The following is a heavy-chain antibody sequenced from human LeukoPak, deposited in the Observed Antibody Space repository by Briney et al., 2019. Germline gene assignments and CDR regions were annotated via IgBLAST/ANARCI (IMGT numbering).Heavy chain of an antibody. V-gene: IGHV3-53*05. J-gene: IGHJ3*02. CDR2: IYSGGST. Sequence: PGGSLRLSCAASGFTISSNYMSWVRQAPGKGLEWVSVIYSGGSTYYADSVKGRFTISRDNSKNTLYLQINSLRAEDTAVYYCAKDAGSNAFDIWGQGTMVTVSS. D-gene: IGHD1-26*01. CDR3: AKDAGSNAFDI. CDR1: GFTISSNY.